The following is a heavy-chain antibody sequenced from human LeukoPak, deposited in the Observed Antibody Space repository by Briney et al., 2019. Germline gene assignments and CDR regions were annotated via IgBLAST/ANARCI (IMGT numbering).Heavy chain of an antibody. D-gene: IGHD2-8*01. CDR2: INHSGST. J-gene: IGHJ4*02. V-gene: IGHV4-34*01. CDR1: GVSFSGYY. CDR3: ARGQYCTNGVCYLFDY. Sequence: SETLSLTCAVYGVSFSGYYWSWLRQPPGKGLEWIGEINHSGSTNYNPSLKSRVTISVDTSKNQFSLKLSSVTAADTAVYYCARGQYCTNGVCYLFDYWGQGTLVTVSS.